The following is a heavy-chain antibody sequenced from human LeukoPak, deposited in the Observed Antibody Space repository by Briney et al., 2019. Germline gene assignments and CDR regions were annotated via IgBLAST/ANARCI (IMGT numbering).Heavy chain of an antibody. Sequence: GGSLRLSCAASGFTFSSYSMNWVRQAPGKDLEWVSSISSSNSYIYYADSVKGRFTISRDNAKNSLYLQMNSLRAEDTAVYYCARDIRGSYRPWAYYYYGMDVWGQGTTVTVSS. CDR1: GFTFSSYS. J-gene: IGHJ6*02. D-gene: IGHD1-26*01. V-gene: IGHV3-21*01. CDR3: ARDIRGSYRPWAYYYYGMDV. CDR2: ISSSNSYI.